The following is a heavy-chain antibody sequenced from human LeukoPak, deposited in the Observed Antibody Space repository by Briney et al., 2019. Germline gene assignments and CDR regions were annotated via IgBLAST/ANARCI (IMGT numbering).Heavy chain of an antibody. J-gene: IGHJ5*02. CDR2: IYYTGST. CDR3: ARHKEGIMVRGLITKKGRAYKWFDP. D-gene: IGHD3-10*01. V-gene: IGHV4-39*01. CDR1: AGSISSRSYY. Sequence: SETLSPTSPLYAGSISSRSYYWGWLRQPPGKGLEWIGVIYYTGSTYYNSSLKSRVTISVDTSKNQFSLKLSSVSAEDTAVYYCARHKEGIMVRGLITKKGRAYKWFDPWGEGALVTVSS.